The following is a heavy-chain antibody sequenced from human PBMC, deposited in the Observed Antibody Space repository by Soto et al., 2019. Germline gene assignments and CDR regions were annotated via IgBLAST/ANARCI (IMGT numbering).Heavy chain of an antibody. V-gene: IGHV4-39*01. Sequence: TSQTLSLTCTVSGGSITSSSYYRGLIRQPPGKGLEWIGSIYYSGGTYYNPSLKSRVTISVDTSKNQFSLKLSSVTAADTAVYYCAAQEVGGSYVYTFAPWGQGTLVTVSS. CDR3: AAQEVGGSYVYTFAP. J-gene: IGHJ5*02. CDR2: IYYSGGT. CDR1: GGSITSSSYY. D-gene: IGHD1-26*01.